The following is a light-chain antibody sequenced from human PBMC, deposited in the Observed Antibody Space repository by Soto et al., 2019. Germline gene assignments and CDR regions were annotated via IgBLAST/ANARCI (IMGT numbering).Light chain of an antibody. CDR3: CSYEGTCFSWL. CDR1: GSDVGRYNY. Sequence: QSVLSQPRSVSGSPGQSVTISCTGTGSDVGRYNYVSWYQQHPGKAPKVIIYDVSTRPSGVPDRFSGSKSGNTASLTISGLQAEDEDDYYCCSYEGTCFSWLFGGGTKLTVL. V-gene: IGLV2-11*01. J-gene: IGLJ3*02. CDR2: DVS.